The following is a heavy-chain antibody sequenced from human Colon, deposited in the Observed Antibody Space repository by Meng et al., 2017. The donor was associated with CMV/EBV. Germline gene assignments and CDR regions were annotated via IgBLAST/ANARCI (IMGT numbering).Heavy chain of an antibody. V-gene: IGHV4-34*01. J-gene: IGHJ4*02. CDR2: LNHSGST. CDR1: GGSFNAYY. CDR3: ARGRNGWLLPLDS. Sequence: GQLQQWGAGLLKPSGTLSLTCAISGGSFNAYYLTWIRQSPGKGLEWIGELNHSGSTNYNPSLKSRVTISIDTSKRHFSLRLTSVTAADTAVYYCARGRNGWLLPLDSWGQGTLVTVSS. D-gene: IGHD3-3*01.